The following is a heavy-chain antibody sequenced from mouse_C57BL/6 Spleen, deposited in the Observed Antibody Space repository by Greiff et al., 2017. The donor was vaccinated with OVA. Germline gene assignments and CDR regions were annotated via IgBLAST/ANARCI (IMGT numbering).Heavy chain of an antibody. CDR1: GYAFTNYL. CDR3: ARSGYYAMDY. D-gene: IGHD3-1*01. V-gene: IGHV1-54*01. Sequence: VHLVESGAELVRPGTSVKVSCKASGYAFTNYLIEWVKQRPGQGLEWIGVINPGSGGTNYNEKFKGKATLTADKSSSTAYMQLSSLTSEDSAVYFCARSGYYAMDYWGQGTSVTVSS. J-gene: IGHJ4*01. CDR2: INPGSGGT.